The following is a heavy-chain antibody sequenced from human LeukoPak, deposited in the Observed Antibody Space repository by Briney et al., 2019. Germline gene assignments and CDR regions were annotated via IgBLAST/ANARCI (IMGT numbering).Heavy chain of an antibody. D-gene: IGHD1-26*01. V-gene: IGHV1-2*06. CDR3: ARGGSGSHDY. CDR2: INPNSGGT. J-gene: IGHJ4*02. Sequence: GASVTVSCKSSGYTCTCYYMHWVRQAPGQGREWMGLINPNSGGTNNAQKFQGRVTMSRNTSISTAYMELSRLRSDDTAVYYCARGGSGSHDYWGQGTLVTVSS. CDR1: GYTCTCYY.